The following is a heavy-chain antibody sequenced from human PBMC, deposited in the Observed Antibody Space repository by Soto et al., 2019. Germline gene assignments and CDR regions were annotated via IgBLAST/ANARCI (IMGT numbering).Heavy chain of an antibody. Sequence: QVQVVQSGAEVKKPGASVKVSCKASGYSFTDYYMHWIRQAPGQGLEWMGWIAPHRDGTEFAQKFKGRITLTGDTSTSTAYMELKGLTSADTAVYFRARGPYGDNAFDIWGQGTVDTVSS. D-gene: IGHD4-17*01. CDR3: ARGPYGDNAFDI. J-gene: IGHJ3*02. CDR2: IAPHRDGT. CDR1: GYSFTDYY. V-gene: IGHV1-2*02.